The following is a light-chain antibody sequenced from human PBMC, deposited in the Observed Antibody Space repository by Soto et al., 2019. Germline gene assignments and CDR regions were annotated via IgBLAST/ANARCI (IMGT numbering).Light chain of an antibody. CDR3: QQSYSTPRT. CDR1: QDISNY. Sequence: IQMTQSPSTLAGSVGDRVIITCRASQDISNYLAWYQQIAWQAPKLLIYAASTLQSGVPSRFSGSGSGTDFTLTISSLQPEDFATYYCQQSYSTPRTFGQGTKVDIK. J-gene: IGKJ1*01. V-gene: IGKV1-9*01. CDR2: AAS.